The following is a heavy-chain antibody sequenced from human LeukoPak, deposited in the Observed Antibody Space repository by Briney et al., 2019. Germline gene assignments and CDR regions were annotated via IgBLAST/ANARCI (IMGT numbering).Heavy chain of an antibody. Sequence: ASVKVSCKASGYTFNRHGISWVRQAPGQGPEWMGWISCYNGDTHYAQNYRGRLTMTTDTSTSTAYMELRSLRSDDTAVYYCARDPSNTSGHNAWFDYWGQGTLVTVPS. CDR3: ARDPSNTSGHNAWFDY. J-gene: IGHJ5*01. D-gene: IGHD2-15*01. V-gene: IGHV1-18*01. CDR1: GYTFNRHG. CDR2: ISCYNGDT.